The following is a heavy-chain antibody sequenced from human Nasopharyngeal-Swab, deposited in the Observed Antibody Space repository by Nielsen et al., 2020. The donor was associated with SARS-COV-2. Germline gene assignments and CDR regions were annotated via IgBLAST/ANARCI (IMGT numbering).Heavy chain of an antibody. CDR3: ARGHRSISMIVVVIATAHFYFDS. CDR1: GWSFSGYS. CDR2: INHSGTT. V-gene: IGHV4-34*01. J-gene: IGHJ4*02. Sequence: SETLSLTCAASGWSFSGYSWSWIRQPPGKGLEWIGEINHSGTTSHNPSLKSRLTISSDTSTNQFSLKLSSVTAADTAVYYCARGHRSISMIVVVIATAHFYFDSWGRGTLVTVTS. D-gene: IGHD3-22*01.